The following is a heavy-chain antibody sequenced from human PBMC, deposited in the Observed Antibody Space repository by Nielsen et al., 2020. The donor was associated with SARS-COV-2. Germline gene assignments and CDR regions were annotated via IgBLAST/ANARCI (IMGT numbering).Heavy chain of an antibody. D-gene: IGHD6-13*01. CDR1: GFTFNYYN. CDR3: ARAGIAASTPEDYYYYGMDV. CDR2: ITSNSGSI. V-gene: IGHV3-48*01. Sequence: GESLKISCAASGFTFNYYNMNWVRQAPGKGLEWVSYITSNSGSIYYSDSVKGRFTISRDNAKNSLYLEMNSLRAEETAIYYCARAGIAASTPEDYYYYGMDVWGQGTAVTVSS. J-gene: IGHJ6*02.